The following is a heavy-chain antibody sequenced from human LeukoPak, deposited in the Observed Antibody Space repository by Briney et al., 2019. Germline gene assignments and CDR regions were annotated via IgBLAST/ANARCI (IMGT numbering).Heavy chain of an antibody. CDR3: ARGSREGFLEWSPAPYYYYGMDV. V-gene: IGHV1-69*01. J-gene: IGHJ6*02. D-gene: IGHD3-3*01. CDR2: IIPIFGTA. CDR1: GGTFSSYA. Sequence: SVKVSCKASGGTFSSYAISWVRQAPGQGLEGMGGIIPIFGTANYAQKFQGRVTITADESTSTAYMELSSLRSEDTAVYYCARGSREGFLEWSPAPYYYYGMDVWGQGTRSPSP.